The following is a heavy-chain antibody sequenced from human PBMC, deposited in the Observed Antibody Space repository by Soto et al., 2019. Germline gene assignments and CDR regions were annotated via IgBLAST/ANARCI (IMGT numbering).Heavy chain of an antibody. CDR2: IYYTGST. Sequence: QVQLQESGPGLVKPSETLSLTCTVSGGSVTSYYWSWIRQPPGKGLEWIGYIYYTGSTSYNPSLKSRVTISADTSKNQFSLKLNSVTTADTAVYYCARRLIPDFDYWGQGTLVTVSS. CDR3: ARRLIPDFDY. D-gene: IGHD2-8*01. CDR1: GGSVTSYY. J-gene: IGHJ4*02. V-gene: IGHV4-59*02.